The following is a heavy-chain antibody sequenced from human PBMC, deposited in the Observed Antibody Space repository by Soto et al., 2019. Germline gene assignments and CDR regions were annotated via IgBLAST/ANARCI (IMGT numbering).Heavy chain of an antibody. J-gene: IGHJ4*02. D-gene: IGHD5-18*01. V-gene: IGHV1-69*02. Sequence: GXSVKVSCKASGGTFSSESYSWLRQAPGQGLELMGRNIPIVGITDYAPKFQGRVSIIADRSTRTVYMELSSLRSEDTAVYYCARSPSRYTYGYYFDNWGQGTPVTVSS. CDR1: GGTFSSES. CDR3: ARSPSRYTYGYYFDN. CDR2: NIPIVGIT.